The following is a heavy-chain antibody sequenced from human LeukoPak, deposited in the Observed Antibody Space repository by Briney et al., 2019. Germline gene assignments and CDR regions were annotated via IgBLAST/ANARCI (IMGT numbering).Heavy chain of an antibody. V-gene: IGHV3-53*01. J-gene: IGHJ4*02. CDR1: GFTVSKNY. D-gene: IGHD4-23*01. Sequence: GGSLRLSCAASGFTVSKNYYMNWVRQAPGKGLEWVSVIYSAGSTYYADSVKGRFTISRDNSKNTVHLQMNSLRAEDTAVYYCARGHDYGGAWYYFDCWGQGTLVTVSS. CDR2: IYSAGST. CDR3: ARGHDYGGAWYYFDC.